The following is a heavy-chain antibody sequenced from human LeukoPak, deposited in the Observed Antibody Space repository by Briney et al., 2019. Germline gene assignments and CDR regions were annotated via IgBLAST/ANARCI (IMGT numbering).Heavy chain of an antibody. Sequence: GGSLRLSCAASGFTFSSYEMNWVRQAPGKGLEWGSYISSSGSTIYYADSVKGRFTISRDNAKNSLYLQMNSLRAEDTAVYYCAREGGYYGSGSYSAKDFDYWGQGTLVTVSS. D-gene: IGHD3-10*01. CDR3: AREGGYYGSGSYSAKDFDY. CDR2: ISSSGSTI. V-gene: IGHV3-48*03. CDR1: GFTFSSYE. J-gene: IGHJ4*02.